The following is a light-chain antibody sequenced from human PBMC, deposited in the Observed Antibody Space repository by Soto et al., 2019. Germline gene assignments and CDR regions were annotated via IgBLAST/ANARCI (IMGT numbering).Light chain of an antibody. V-gene: IGLV2-11*01. CDR3: CSYAGTYSWV. J-gene: IGLJ3*02. Sequence: QSALTQPRSVSGSPGQSVTISCTGSSSDVGAYNYVSWYQHHPGKAPKVMIFDVSERPSGVPDRFSGSKSGNTASLTISGLQAEDEGDYSCCSYAGTYSWVFGGGTKVTVL. CDR2: DVS. CDR1: SSDVGAYNY.